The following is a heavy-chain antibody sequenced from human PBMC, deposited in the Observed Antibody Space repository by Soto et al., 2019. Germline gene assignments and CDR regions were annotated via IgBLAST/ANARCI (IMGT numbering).Heavy chain of an antibody. D-gene: IGHD2-2*01. CDR2: IKQDGSEK. V-gene: IGHV3-7*01. J-gene: IGHJ6*03. CDR1: GFTFSSYW. Sequence: GGSLRLSCAASGFTFSSYWMSWVRQAPGKGLEWVANIKQDGSEKCYVDSVKGRFTISRDNAKNSLYLQMNSLRAEDTAVYYCARDSVSSTSLGGYYYYYYYMDVWGKGTTVTVSS. CDR3: ARDSVSSTSLGGYYYYYYYMDV.